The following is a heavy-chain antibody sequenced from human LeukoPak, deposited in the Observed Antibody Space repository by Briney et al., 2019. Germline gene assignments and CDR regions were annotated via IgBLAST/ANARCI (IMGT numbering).Heavy chain of an antibody. CDR3: ARGGGLREWSARGYYYMDV. Sequence: PSQTLSLTCTVSGGSISSGSYYWSWIRQPAGKGLEWIGRIYTSGSTNYNPSLKSRVTISVDTSKNQFSLKLSSVTAADTAVYYCARGGGLREWSARGYYYMDVWGKGTTVTVSS. D-gene: IGHD3-16*01. CDR2: IYTSGST. V-gene: IGHV4-61*02. CDR1: GGSISSGSYY. J-gene: IGHJ6*03.